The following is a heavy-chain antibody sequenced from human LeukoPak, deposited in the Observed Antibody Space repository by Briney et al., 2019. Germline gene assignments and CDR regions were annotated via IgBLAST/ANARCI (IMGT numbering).Heavy chain of an antibody. D-gene: IGHD3-10*01. CDR1: GGSISSGDYY. Sequence: SETLSLTCTVSGGSISSGDYYWSWIRQPPGKGLEWIGYIYYSGSTYYNPSLKSRVTISVDTSKNQFSLKLSSVTAADTAVYYCARERLHYGSGSYNYFDYWGQGTLVTVSS. CDR2: IYYSGST. J-gene: IGHJ4*02. V-gene: IGHV4-30-4*01. CDR3: ARERLHYGSGSYNYFDY.